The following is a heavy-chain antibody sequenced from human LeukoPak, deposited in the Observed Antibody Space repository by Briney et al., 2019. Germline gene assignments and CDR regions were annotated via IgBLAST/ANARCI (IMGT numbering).Heavy chain of an antibody. CDR2: INPNSGGT. CDR1: GYTFTAFY. D-gene: IGHD6-13*01. Sequence: RASVKVSCKTSGYTFTAFYMHWVRQAPGQGLEWMGRINPNSGGTKYAQKFQGRVTMTTDTSINTAYLELSRLRSDDTAVYYCARGYSSSWLDYWGQGTLVTVSS. J-gene: IGHJ4*02. V-gene: IGHV1-2*06. CDR3: ARGYSSSWLDY.